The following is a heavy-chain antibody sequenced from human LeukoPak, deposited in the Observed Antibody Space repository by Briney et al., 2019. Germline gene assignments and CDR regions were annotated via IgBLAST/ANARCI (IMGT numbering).Heavy chain of an antibody. V-gene: IGHV1-69*04. CDR1: GGTFSKYG. J-gene: IGHJ4*02. CDR3: ARGRGYYYDSSGYYPNY. D-gene: IGHD3-22*01. Sequence: SVKVSCKASGGTFSKYGISWVRQAPGQGLEWMGRIIPILGMTDYAQKFQGRVTMTRNTSISTAYMELSSLRSEDTAVYYCARGRGYYYDSSGYYPNYWGQGTLVTVSS. CDR2: IIPILGMT.